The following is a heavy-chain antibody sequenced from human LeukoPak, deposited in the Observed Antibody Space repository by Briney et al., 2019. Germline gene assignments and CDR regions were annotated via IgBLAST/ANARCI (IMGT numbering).Heavy chain of an antibody. CDR2: ISYDGSNK. Sequence: GRSLRLSCAASGFTFSNYAMHWVRQAPGKGLEWVAVISYDGSNKYYADSVKGRFTISRDNSKNTLYLQMNSLRAEDTAVYYCAELGITMIGGVWGKGTTVTISS. CDR3: AELGITMIGGV. CDR1: GFTFSNYA. J-gene: IGHJ6*04. V-gene: IGHV3-30*04. D-gene: IGHD3-10*02.